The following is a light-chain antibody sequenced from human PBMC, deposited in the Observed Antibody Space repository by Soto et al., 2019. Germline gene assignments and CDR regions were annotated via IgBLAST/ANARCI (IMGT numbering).Light chain of an antibody. CDR1: SSNIGGNS. V-gene: IGLV1-51*01. CDR3: GSWDSSLSAYV. CDR2: DDD. Sequence: QSVMTQPPSVSAAPGQKVTISCSGSSSNIGGNSVSWYQQLPGTAPKLLIYDDDKRPSGFPDRLSGSKSGTSATLGITGFQTGDEADYYCGSWDSSLSAYVFSTGTKVTV. J-gene: IGLJ1*01.